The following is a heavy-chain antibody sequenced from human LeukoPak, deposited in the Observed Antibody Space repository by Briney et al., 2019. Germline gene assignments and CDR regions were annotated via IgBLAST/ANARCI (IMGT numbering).Heavy chain of an antibody. Sequence: GASVKVSCKVSGCTLTELSMHWVRQAPGKGLEWMGGFDPEDGETIYAQKFQGRVTMTEDTSTDTAYMELSSLRSEGTAVYYCATASSSWYSGNNWFDPWGQGTLVTVSS. J-gene: IGHJ5*02. V-gene: IGHV1-24*01. CDR1: GCTLTELS. CDR3: ATASSSWYSGNNWFDP. D-gene: IGHD6-13*01. CDR2: FDPEDGET.